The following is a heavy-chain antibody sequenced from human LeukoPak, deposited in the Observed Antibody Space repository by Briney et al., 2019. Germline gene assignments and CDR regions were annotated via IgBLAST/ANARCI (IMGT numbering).Heavy chain of an antibody. J-gene: IGHJ6*03. D-gene: IGHD4-11*01. CDR2: IRYDGSNK. V-gene: IGHV3-30*02. Sequence: PGGSLRLSCAAPGFTFSSYGMHWVRQAPGKGLEWVAFIRYDGSNKYYADSVKGRFTISRDNSKNTLYLQMNSLRAEDTAVYYCAKLDDYSDYDGYYYYMDVWGKGTTVTVSS. CDR1: GFTFSSYG. CDR3: AKLDDYSDYDGYYYYMDV.